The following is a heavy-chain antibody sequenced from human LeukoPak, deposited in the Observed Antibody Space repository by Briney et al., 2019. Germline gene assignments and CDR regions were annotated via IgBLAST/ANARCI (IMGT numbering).Heavy chain of an antibody. Sequence: LSGGSLRLSCAASGFTFSSYGMSWVRQAPGKGLQWVSGISGSGGRTYYADSVKGRFTISRDNSKNTLYLQMNSLRADDTAVYYCARDQDYYDSSGYSGIDYWGQGTLVTVSS. J-gene: IGHJ4*02. CDR2: ISGSGGRT. D-gene: IGHD3-22*01. V-gene: IGHV3-23*01. CDR3: ARDQDYYDSSGYSGIDY. CDR1: GFTFSSYG.